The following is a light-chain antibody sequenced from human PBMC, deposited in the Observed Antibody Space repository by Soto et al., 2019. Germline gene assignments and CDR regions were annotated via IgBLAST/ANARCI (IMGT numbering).Light chain of an antibody. CDR3: QKYDSAPRT. CDR2: AAS. J-gene: IGKJ1*01. V-gene: IGKV1-27*01. CDR1: QGISNY. Sequence: DIQMTQSPSSLSASVGDRVTITCRASQGISNYLAWYQQRPGKVPKLLISAASTFPSGVPSRFSGSGSGTDFTLTISSLQPEDVATYYCQKYDSAPRTFGQGTKVEIK.